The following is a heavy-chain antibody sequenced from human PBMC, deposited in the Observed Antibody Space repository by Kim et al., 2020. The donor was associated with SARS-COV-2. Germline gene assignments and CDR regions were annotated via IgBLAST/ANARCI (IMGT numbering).Heavy chain of an antibody. J-gene: IGHJ3*02. D-gene: IGHD6-13*01. Sequence: ADSVKGLFTMSRDNSKNRLYLQMNGLGAEGTAVYYCARGLAAAGFDAFDIWGQGTMVTVSS. V-gene: IGHV3-30*05. CDR3: ARGLAAAGFDAFDI.